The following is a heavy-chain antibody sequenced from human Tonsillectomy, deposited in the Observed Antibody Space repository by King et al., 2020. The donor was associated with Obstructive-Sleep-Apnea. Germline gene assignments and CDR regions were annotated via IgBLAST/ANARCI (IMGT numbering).Heavy chain of an antibody. CDR1: GGSISSSRYY. J-gene: IGHJ4*02. D-gene: IGHD3-22*01. CDR2: IYYSGST. V-gene: IGHV4-39*07. Sequence: LQLQESGPGLVKPSETLSLTCTVSGGSISSSRYYWGGIRQPPGKGLEWIGSIYYSGSTYYNPSLKSRVTISVDTSKNQFSLKLRSVTAADTAVYYCARETHYYDSSGYLSYFDYWGQGTLVTVSS. CDR3: ARETHYYDSSGYLSYFDY.